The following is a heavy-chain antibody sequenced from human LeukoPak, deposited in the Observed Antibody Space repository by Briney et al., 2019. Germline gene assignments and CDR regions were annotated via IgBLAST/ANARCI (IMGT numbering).Heavy chain of an antibody. V-gene: IGHV1-2*02. CDR3: ARNIWFGESADAFDI. J-gene: IGHJ3*02. CDR1: GYTFTGYY. D-gene: IGHD3-10*01. CDR2: INPNSGGT. Sequence: ASVKVSCKASGYTFTGYYMHWVRQPPGQGLEWMGWINPNSGGTNYAQKFQGRVTMTRDKSIRTAYMELSRLTSDDTAVYYCARNIWFGESADAFDIWGQGTMVTVSS.